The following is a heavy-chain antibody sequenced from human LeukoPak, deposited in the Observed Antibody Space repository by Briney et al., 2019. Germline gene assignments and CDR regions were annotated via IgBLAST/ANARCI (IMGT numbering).Heavy chain of an antibody. Sequence: GRSLRLSCAASGFTFSSYAMHWVRQAPGKGLEWVAFISYDEGNKYYADSVKGRFTISRDNSKNTLYLQMNSLRAEDTAVYYCARDRIRSWVGRFDYWGQGTLVTVSS. V-gene: IGHV3-30-3*01. CDR1: GFTFSSYA. CDR3: ARDRIRSWVGRFDY. J-gene: IGHJ4*02. CDR2: ISYDEGNK. D-gene: IGHD6-13*01.